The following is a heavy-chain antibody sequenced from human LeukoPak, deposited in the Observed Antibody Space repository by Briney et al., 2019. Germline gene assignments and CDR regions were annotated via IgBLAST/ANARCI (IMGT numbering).Heavy chain of an antibody. CDR2: IYTGGST. D-gene: IGHD4-17*01. Sequence: GGSLRLSCAASGFTVSSNYMSWVRQAPGKGLEWVSVIYTGGSTYYADSVKGRFTISRDDSKNTLYLQMNSLRAEDTAVYYCARGSVDGDYLFSWGQGTLVTVSS. CDR1: GFTVSSNY. CDR3: ARGSVDGDYLFS. J-gene: IGHJ5*02. V-gene: IGHV3-53*01.